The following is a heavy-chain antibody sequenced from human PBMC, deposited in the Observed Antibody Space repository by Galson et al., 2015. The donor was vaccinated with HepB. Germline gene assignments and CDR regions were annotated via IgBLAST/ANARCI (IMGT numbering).Heavy chain of an antibody. D-gene: IGHD6-13*01. CDR1: GFTVSTTY. CDR2: IGSRGTNYAT. J-gene: IGHJ4*02. CDR3: LRLGDLSGYSSS. Sequence: SLRLSCAASGFTVSTTYMSWVRQASGKGLEWVGRIGSRGTNYATAYTASVKGRFTISRDDSKNTAYLQMNRLRTEDTAVYYCLRLGDLSGYSSSWGQGTLVTVSS. V-gene: IGHV3-73*01.